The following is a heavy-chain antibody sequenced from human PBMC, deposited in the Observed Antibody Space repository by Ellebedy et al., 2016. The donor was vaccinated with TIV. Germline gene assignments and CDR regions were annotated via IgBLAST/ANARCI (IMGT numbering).Heavy chain of an antibody. CDR2: IKQDGSEK. V-gene: IGHV3-7*03. D-gene: IGHD6-19*01. CDR1: GFTFSDYY. Sequence: GGSLRLSCAASGFTFSDYYMSWIRQAPGKGLEWVANIKQDGSEKYYVDSVKGRFTISRDNAKNSLYLQMNSLRAEDTAVYYCARPNSGWYPRPTAHFDYWGQGTLVTVSS. CDR3: ARPNSGWYPRPTAHFDY. J-gene: IGHJ4*02.